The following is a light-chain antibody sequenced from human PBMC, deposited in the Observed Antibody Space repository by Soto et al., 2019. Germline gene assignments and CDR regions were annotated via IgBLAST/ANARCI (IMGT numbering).Light chain of an antibody. CDR2: DAS. CDR1: QSVSTW. J-gene: IGKJ4*01. Sequence: DIQMTQYPSTLSASVGDRVTITCRASQSVSTWLAWYQQRPGKPPKLLIYDASTLESGVPSRFSGSGSGTEFTLTISSLQPDDFATYYCQQYDNYPLTFGGGTKVDIK. V-gene: IGKV1-5*01. CDR3: QQYDNYPLT.